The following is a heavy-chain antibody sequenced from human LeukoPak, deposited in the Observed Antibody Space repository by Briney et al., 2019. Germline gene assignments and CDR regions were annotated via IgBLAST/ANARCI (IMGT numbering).Heavy chain of an antibody. V-gene: IGHV1-46*01. CDR1: GYILASYG. CDR2: INPSGGST. J-gene: IGHJ4*02. Sequence: ASVKVSCKASGYILASYGISWVRQAPGQGLEWMGIINPSGGSTSYAQKFQGSVTMTRDTSTSTVYMELSSLRSEDTAVYYCARAYSTSSLDYWGQGTLVTVSS. CDR3: ARAYSTSSLDY. D-gene: IGHD2-2*01.